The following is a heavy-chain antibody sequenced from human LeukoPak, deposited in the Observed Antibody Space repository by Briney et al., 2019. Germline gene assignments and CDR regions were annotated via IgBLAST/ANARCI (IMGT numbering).Heavy chain of an antibody. D-gene: IGHD2-15*01. J-gene: IGHJ6*02. CDR3: ARGGYCSGGSCSDYYGMDV. Sequence: PSETLSLTCAVYGGSFSGYYWSWIRQPPGKGLEWIGEINHSGSTNYNPSLKSRVTISVDTSKNQFSLKLSSVTAADTAVYYCARGGYCSGGSCSDYYGMDVXXQGTTVTVSS. CDR2: INHSGST. CDR1: GGSFSGYY. V-gene: IGHV4-34*01.